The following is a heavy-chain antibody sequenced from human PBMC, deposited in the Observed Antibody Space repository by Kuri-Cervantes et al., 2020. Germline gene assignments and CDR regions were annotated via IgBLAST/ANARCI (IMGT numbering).Heavy chain of an antibody. Sequence: RRSLTLSCAASAFTFSNFAMHWVRHAPGKGLGWVAVRSYDGFNKYYADSVERRFTVSRDNSTNTVYRKMNSLRAEDTAVYYCARMYYCDSSCYYEYFDSWGQGTLVTVSS. J-gene: IGHJ4*02. CDR1: AFTFSNFA. CDR3: ARMYYCDSSCYYEYFDS. D-gene: IGHD3-22*01. V-gene: IGHV3-30-3*01. CDR2: RSYDGFNK.